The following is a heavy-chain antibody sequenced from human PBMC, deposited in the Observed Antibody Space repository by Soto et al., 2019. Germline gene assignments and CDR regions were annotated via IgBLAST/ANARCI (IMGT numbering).Heavy chain of an antibody. CDR2: MHSSGGI. Sequence: QLLESGPGLVKPSETLSLTCTVSTGSITSGDYFWGWIRQPPGKGLEFIGSMHSSGGIYYSPSLKSRVSISMDKSKNQFSLKLTSVTTADTAVYFCAGVVVGATRQTGSDHWGQGTLVTVS. J-gene: IGHJ4*02. CDR3: AGVVVGATRQTGSDH. V-gene: IGHV4-39*01. CDR1: TGSITSGDYF. D-gene: IGHD2-15*01.